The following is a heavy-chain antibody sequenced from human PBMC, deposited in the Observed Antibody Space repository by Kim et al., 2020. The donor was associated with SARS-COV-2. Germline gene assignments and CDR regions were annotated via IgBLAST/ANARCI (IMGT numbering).Heavy chain of an antibody. CDR1: GFTFSSYA. V-gene: IGHV3-23*01. J-gene: IGHJ3*02. Sequence: GGSLRLSCAASGFTFSSYAMSWVRQAPGKGLEWVSAIRGSGGRTYYADSVKGRFTISRDNSKNTLYLQMNSLRAEDTAVYYCAKDGSVAYCGGDCYSGDAFDIWGQGTMVTVSS. CDR2: IRGSGGRT. D-gene: IGHD2-21*02. CDR3: AKDGSVAYCGGDCYSGDAFDI.